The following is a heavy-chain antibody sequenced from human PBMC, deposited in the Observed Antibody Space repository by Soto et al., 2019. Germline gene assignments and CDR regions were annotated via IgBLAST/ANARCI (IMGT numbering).Heavy chain of an antibody. CDR3: AREGGEAYYYYYGMDV. CDR1: GFTVSSNY. Sequence: GGSLRLSCAASGFTVSSNYMSWVRQAPGKGLEWVSVIYSGGSTYYADSVKGRFTISRDNSKNTLYLQMNSLRAEDTAVYYCAREGGEAYYYYYGMDVWGQGTTVTVSS. CDR2: IYSGGST. D-gene: IGHD4-17*01. V-gene: IGHV3-53*05. J-gene: IGHJ6*02.